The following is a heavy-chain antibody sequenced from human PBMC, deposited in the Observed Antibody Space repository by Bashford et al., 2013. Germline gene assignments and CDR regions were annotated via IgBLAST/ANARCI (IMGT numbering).Heavy chain of an antibody. CDR2: IYYSGST. J-gene: IGHJ6*03. CDR3: ARHRRLDYYYMDV. V-gene: IGHV4-61*01. Sequence: SSETLSLTCTVSGASVSSGSYYWSWNRQPPGKGLEWIGYIYYSGSTNHNPSLKSRVTIYVDTSKNQFSLELRSVTAADTAVFYCARHRRLDYYYMDVWGKGTTVTVSS. D-gene: IGHD3-22*01. CDR1: GASVSSGSYY.